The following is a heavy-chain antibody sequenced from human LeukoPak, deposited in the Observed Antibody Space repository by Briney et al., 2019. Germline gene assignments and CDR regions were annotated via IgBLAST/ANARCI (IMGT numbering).Heavy chain of an antibody. Sequence: ASVKVSCKASGYTFTSYGISWVRQAPGQGLEWMGWISAYNGNTNYAQKLQGRVTMTTDTSTSTAYMELRSLRSDDTAVYYCARIVVVPAAIDPNFDYWGQGTLVTVSS. CDR2: ISAYNGNT. J-gene: IGHJ4*02. D-gene: IGHD2-2*02. CDR1: GYTFTSYG. V-gene: IGHV1-18*01. CDR3: ARIVVVPAAIDPNFDY.